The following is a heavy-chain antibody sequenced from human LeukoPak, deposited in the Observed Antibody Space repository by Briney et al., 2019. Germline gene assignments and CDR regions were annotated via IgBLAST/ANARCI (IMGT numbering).Heavy chain of an antibody. CDR3: AKEPREYCSSTSCPNWFDS. CDR1: GFTFNDYA. V-gene: IGHV3-23*01. J-gene: IGHJ5*01. CDR2: ISASGGTT. Sequence: GGSLRLSCAASGFTFNDYAMSWVRQAPGKGLEWVSAISASGGTTYYADSVKGRFTISRYNSENTLFLQMNSLRAEDTAVHYCAKEPREYCSSTSCPNWFDSWGQGTLVTVSS. D-gene: IGHD2-2*01.